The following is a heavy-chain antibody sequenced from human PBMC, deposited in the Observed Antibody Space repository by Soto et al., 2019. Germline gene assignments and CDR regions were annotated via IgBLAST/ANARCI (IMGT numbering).Heavy chain of an antibody. J-gene: IGHJ5*02. CDR1: GGSISSGGYY. CDR3: ARDHPYGDYMGNWFDP. D-gene: IGHD4-17*01. CDR2: IYYSGST. Sequence: QVQLQESGPGLVKPSQTLSLTCTVSGGSISSGGYYWSWIRQHPGKGLEWIGYIYYSGSTYYNPSLKSRVTISVDTSKNQFSLKLSSVTAADTAVYYCARDHPYGDYMGNWFDPWGQGTLVTVSS. V-gene: IGHV4-31*03.